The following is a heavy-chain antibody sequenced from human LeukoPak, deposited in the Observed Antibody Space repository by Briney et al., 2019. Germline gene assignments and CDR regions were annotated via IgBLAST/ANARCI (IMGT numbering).Heavy chain of an antibody. CDR1: GFTFSDYY. J-gene: IGHJ4*02. V-gene: IGHV3-72*01. CDR3: ATTYGSGTYYQYYFDY. Sequence: PGGSLRLSCEASGFTFSDYYMDWVRQAPGKGLEWVGRAKNKADSYTTEYAASVKGRFTISRDDSKNSLYLQMNSLKTEDTAVYYCATTYGSGTYYQYYFDYWGQGTLVTVSS. D-gene: IGHD3-10*01. CDR2: AKNKADSYTT.